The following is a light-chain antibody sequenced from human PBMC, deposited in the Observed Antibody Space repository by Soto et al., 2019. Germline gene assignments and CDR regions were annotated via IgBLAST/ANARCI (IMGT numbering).Light chain of an antibody. CDR1: SSDVGGYNY. Sequence: QSVLTQPASVSGSPGQSITISCTGTSSDVGGYNYVSWYQQHPGKAPKLMIYEVSNRPSGVSNRFSGSKSGSTASLTISGLQAEDEADYYCSSHRSSNTPYVFGTGTKVTVL. CDR3: SSHRSSNTPYV. CDR2: EVS. J-gene: IGLJ1*01. V-gene: IGLV2-14*01.